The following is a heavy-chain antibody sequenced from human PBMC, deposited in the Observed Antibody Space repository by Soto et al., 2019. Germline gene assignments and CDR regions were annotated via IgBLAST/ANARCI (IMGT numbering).Heavy chain of an antibody. CDR2: IIPILGIA. V-gene: IGHV1-69*02. CDR3: ARVRSSSSWYFRFDP. Sequence: SVKVSCKASGVTFSSYTICWVRQAPGQGLEWMGRIIPILGIANYAQKFQGRVTITADKSTSTAYMELSSLRSEDTAVYYCARVRSSSSWYFRFDPWGQGTLVTVSS. D-gene: IGHD6-13*01. J-gene: IGHJ5*02. CDR1: GVTFSSYT.